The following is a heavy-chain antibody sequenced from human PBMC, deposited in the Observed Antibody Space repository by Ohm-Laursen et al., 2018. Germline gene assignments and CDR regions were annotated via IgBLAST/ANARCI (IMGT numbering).Heavy chain of an antibody. CDR2: INHSGST. CDR1: GGSFSGYY. CDR3: ARVGEAAAADY. D-gene: IGHD6-13*01. J-gene: IGHJ4*02. Sequence: TLSLTCAVYGGSFSGYYWSWIRQPPGKGLEWIGEINHSGSTNYNPSLKSRVTISVDTSKNQFSLKLSSVTAADTAVYYCARVGEAAAADYWGQGTLVTVSS. V-gene: IGHV4-34*01.